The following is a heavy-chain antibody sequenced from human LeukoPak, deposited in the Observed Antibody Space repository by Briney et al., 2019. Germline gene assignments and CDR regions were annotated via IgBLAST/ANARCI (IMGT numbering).Heavy chain of an antibody. V-gene: IGHV7-4-1*02. CDR1: GYSFTSHA. CDR2: LNTNTGNP. D-gene: IGHD3-9*01. Sequence: ASVKVSCKASGYSFTSHALNWLRQAPGQGPEWMGWLNTNTGNPTYAQGFTGRFVFSLDTSVSTAYLQISSLKAEDTAVYYCATLTHLRYFDWLKGEDYFDYWGQGTLVTVSS. CDR3: ATLTHLRYFDWLKGEDYFDY. J-gene: IGHJ4*02.